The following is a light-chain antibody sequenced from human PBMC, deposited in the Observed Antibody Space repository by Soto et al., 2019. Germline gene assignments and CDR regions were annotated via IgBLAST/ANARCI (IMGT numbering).Light chain of an antibody. CDR3: QQYGSSSWT. CDR1: QSVSSSY. V-gene: IGKV3-20*01. CDR2: GTS. Sequence: EMVLTQSPGTLSLSPGERATLSSRASQSVSSSYLAWYQQKPGQAPRLLIYGTSSRATAIPDRFSGSGSGTDFTLTISRLEPEDFAVYYCQQYGSSSWTFGQGTKVEIK. J-gene: IGKJ1*01.